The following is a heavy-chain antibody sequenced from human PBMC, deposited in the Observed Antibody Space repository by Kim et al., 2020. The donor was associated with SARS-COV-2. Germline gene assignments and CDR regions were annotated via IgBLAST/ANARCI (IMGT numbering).Heavy chain of an antibody. J-gene: IGHJ5*02. CDR1: GGSISSSSYY. V-gene: IGHV4-39*01. CDR3: ATFTRIPEEGSEFDP. Sequence: SETLSLTCTVSGGSISSSSYYWGWIRQPPGQGLEWIGSIYYSGSTYYNPSLKSRVTISVDTSKNQFSLKLSPVTAADTAVYYCATFTRIPEEGSEFDPWGQGTLVTVSS. CDR2: IYYSGST. D-gene: IGHD2-15*01.